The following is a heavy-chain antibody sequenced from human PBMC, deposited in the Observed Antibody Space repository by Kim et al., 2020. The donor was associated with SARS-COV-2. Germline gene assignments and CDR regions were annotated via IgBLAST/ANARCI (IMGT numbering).Heavy chain of an antibody. J-gene: IGHJ4*01. CDR2: ISSSSSYI. CDR1: GFTFSSYS. D-gene: IGHD2-2*01. CDR3: ARDRVVTAANHNFDY. Sequence: GGSLRLSCAASGFTFSSYSMNWVRQAPGKGLEWVSSISSSSSYIYYADSVKGRFTISRDNAKNSLYLQMNSLRAEDTAVYYCARDRVVTAANHNFDYWGQGTLVTVSS. V-gene: IGHV3-21*01.